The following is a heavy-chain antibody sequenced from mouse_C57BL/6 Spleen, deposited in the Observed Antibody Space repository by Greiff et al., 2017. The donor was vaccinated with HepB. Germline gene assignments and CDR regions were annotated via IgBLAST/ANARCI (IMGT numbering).Heavy chain of an antibody. CDR3: ARAGSSSYFDY. D-gene: IGHD1-1*01. CDR2: INYDGSST. J-gene: IGHJ2*01. CDR1: GFTFSDYY. V-gene: IGHV5-16*01. Sequence: EVQLVESEGGLVQPGSSLKLSCTASGFTFSDYYMAWVRQVPEKGLEWVANINYDGSSTYYLASLKSRFIISRDNAKNILYLQMSSLKSEDTATYYCARAGSSSYFDYWGQGTTLTVSS.